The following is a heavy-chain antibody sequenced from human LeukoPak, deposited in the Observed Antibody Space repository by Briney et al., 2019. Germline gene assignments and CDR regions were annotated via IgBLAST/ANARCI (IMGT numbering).Heavy chain of an antibody. J-gene: IGHJ6*02. CDR3: ATVQHYYYGMDV. CDR1: GFTFSSYA. CDR2: ISGTGENT. V-gene: IGHV3-23*01. Sequence: GGSLRLSCAASGFTFSSYAVTWVRQAPGKGLEWVSGISGTGENTVYADSVKGRFTISRDNSKNTLYLQMNRLRAVDTALYYCATVQHYYYGMDVWGQGTTVTVSS.